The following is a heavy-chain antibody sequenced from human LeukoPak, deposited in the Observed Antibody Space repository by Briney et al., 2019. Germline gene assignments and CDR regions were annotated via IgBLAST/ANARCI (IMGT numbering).Heavy chain of an antibody. V-gene: IGHV3-23*01. CDR2: ISGSGGST. D-gene: IGHD2-2*01. J-gene: IGHJ5*02. Sequence: GGSLRLSCAASGFTFSSYAMSWVRQAPGKGLEWVSAISGSGGSTYYADSVKGWFTISRDNSKNTLYLQMNSLRAEDTAVYYCAKDRSGCSSTSCYFGRWFDPWGQGTLVTVSS. CDR3: AKDRSGCSSTSCYFGRWFDP. CDR1: GFTFSSYA.